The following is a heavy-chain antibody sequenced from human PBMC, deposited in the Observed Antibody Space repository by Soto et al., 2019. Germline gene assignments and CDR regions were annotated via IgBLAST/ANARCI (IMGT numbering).Heavy chain of an antibody. J-gene: IGHJ4*02. Sequence: GGSLRLSCAASGFPVSSNYMSVVRQAPVKGLYLFSPIYSNGNTYHADSGKGRFTISRDKSKNTLYLQMNSLRAEDTAVYYCARDFPLSEYRFSGSYYYNYWGQGTLVTVSS. CDR1: GFPVSSNY. CDR2: IYSNGNT. D-gene: IGHD1-26*01. V-gene: IGHV3-53*01. CDR3: ARDFPLSEYRFSGSYYYNY.